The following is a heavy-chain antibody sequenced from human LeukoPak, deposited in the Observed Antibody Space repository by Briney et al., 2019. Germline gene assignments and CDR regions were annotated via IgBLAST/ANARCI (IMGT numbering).Heavy chain of an antibody. J-gene: IGHJ6*03. CDR1: GLTFDDYA. D-gene: IGHD6-6*01. CDR3: AKLAARPRTLYYYMDV. Sequence: GGSLRLSCAASGLTFDDYAMHWVRQAPGKGLEWLSLISGDGGSTYYADSVKGRFTISRDNSKNSLYLQMNSLRTEDTALYYCAKLAARPRTLYYYMDVWGKGTTVTVSS. CDR2: ISGDGGST. V-gene: IGHV3-43*02.